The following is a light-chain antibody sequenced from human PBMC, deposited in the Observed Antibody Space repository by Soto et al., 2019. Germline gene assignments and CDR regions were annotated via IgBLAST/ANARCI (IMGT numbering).Light chain of an antibody. CDR2: DND. V-gene: IGLV1-51*01. Sequence: QSVLTQPPSVFAAPGQKVTISCSGSSSNIGNTYVSWYQQLPGTAPKLLICDNDQRPSGIPDRFSGSKSGTSATLAITGLQAGDEADYYCGAWDTNLNAEVFGGGTKLTVL. CDR3: GAWDTNLNAEV. CDR1: SSNIGNTY. J-gene: IGLJ2*01.